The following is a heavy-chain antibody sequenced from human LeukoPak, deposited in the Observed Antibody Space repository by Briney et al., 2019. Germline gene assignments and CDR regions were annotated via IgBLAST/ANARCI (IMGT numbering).Heavy chain of an antibody. CDR2: IYYTGKT. CDR1: GDFISSSSYY. J-gene: IGHJ1*01. D-gene: IGHD3-22*01. V-gene: IGHV4-39*02. CDR3: ARRRYYDSTGYFE. Sequence: SETLSLTCTVSGDFISSSSYYWGWVRQPPGKGLEWIGDIYYTGKTYYNPSLKSRVFISIDTSKNDFSLNLDFVTAADTAVYCCARRRYYDSTGYFEWGRGSLVTVSS.